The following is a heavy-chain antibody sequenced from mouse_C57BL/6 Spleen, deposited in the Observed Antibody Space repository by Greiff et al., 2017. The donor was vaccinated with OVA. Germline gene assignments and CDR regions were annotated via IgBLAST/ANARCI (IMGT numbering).Heavy chain of an antibody. D-gene: IGHD1-1*01. CDR1: GYTFTSYW. CDR2: IDPSDSNT. CDR3: ARATVVYFDY. Sequence: VQLQQPGAELVKPGASVKLSCKASGYTFTSYWMQWVKQRPGQGLEWIGEIDPSDSNTNYNQKFKGKATLTVDTSSSTAYMQLSSLTSEDSAVYFCARATVVYFDYWGQGTTLTVSS. J-gene: IGHJ2*01. V-gene: IGHV1-50*01.